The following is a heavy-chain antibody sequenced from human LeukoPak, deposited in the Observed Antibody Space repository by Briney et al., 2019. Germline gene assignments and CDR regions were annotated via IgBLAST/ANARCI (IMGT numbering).Heavy chain of an antibody. CDR1: GGTFSSYA. CDR3: ARESGGGSTSCYDRCYYGMDV. V-gene: IGHV1-69*13. D-gene: IGHD2-2*01. CDR2: IIPIFGTA. Sequence: ASVKVSCTASGGTFSSYAISWVRQAPGQGLEWMGGIIPIFGTANYAQKFQGRVTITADESTSTAYMELSSLRSEDTAVYYCARESGGGSTSCYDRCYYGMDVWGQGTTVTVSS. J-gene: IGHJ6*02.